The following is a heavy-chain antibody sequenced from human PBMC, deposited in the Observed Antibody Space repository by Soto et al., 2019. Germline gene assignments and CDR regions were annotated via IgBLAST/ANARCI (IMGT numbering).Heavy chain of an antibody. CDR1: GFTFSSYW. J-gene: IGHJ6*03. D-gene: IGHD3-10*01. V-gene: IGHV3-7*01. Sequence: EVQLMESGGGLVQPGGSLRLSCAASGFTFSSYWMTWVRQAPGKGLEWVANIKEDGSQRYYVDSVKGRFTISKDNAKNSLFLQMHTLRAEDTAVYYCARGVRTIYYHCMDVWGKGTTGTVSS. CDR2: IKEDGSQR. CDR3: ARGVRTIYYHCMDV.